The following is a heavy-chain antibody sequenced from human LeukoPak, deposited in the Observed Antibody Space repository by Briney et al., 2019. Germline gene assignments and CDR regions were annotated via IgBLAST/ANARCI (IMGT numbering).Heavy chain of an antibody. D-gene: IGHD3-22*01. CDR1: GGSISSGGYS. Sequence: SQTLSLTCAVSGGSISSGGYSWSWIRQPPGKGLEWIRSIFQSGTTYYNPSLKSRVTISVDRSKNQFSLKLSSVTAADTAVYYCARAYYYDSSGYYVYYFDYWGQGTLVTVSS. J-gene: IGHJ4*02. CDR3: ARAYYYDSSGYYVYYFDY. V-gene: IGHV4-30-2*01. CDR2: IFQSGTT.